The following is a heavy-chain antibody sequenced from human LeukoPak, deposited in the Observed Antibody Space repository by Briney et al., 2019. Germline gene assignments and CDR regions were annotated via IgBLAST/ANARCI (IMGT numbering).Heavy chain of an antibody. D-gene: IGHD2-15*01. V-gene: IGHV3-9*03. CDR2: ISWNRGSI. CDR1: GFTFDDYA. CDR3: AKDGDVRYCSGGSCHLGGGYFDY. Sequence: GGSLRLSCAASGFTFDDYAMHWVRQAPGKGLEWVSGISWNRGSIGYADSVKGRFTISRDNAKNSLYLQMNSLRAEDMALYYCAKDGDVRYCSGGSCHLGGGYFDYWGQGTLVTVSS. J-gene: IGHJ4*02.